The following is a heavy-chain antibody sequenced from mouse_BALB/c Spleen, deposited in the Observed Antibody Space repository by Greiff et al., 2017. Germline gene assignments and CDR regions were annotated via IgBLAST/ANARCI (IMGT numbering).Heavy chain of an antibody. CDR3: ARDTTVVAKGYFDY. V-gene: IGHV1S137*01. CDR2: ISTYYGDA. CDR1: GYTFTDYA. J-gene: IGHJ2*01. Sequence: QVQLQQSGAELVRPGVSVKISCKGSGYTFTDYAMHWVKQSHAKSLEWIGVISTYYGDASYNQKFKGKATMTVDKSSSTAYMELARLTSEDSAIYYCARDTTVVAKGYFDYWGQGTTLTVSS. D-gene: IGHD1-1*01.